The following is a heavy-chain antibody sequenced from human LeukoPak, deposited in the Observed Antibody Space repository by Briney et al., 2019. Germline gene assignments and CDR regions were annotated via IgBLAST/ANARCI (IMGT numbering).Heavy chain of an antibody. V-gene: IGHV3-53*01. CDR1: GFTVSSSY. D-gene: IGHD2-15*01. CDR3: ARLYCSGGSCYLDY. Sequence: GGSLRLSCAASGFTVSSSYMSWVRQAPGKGLEWVSVIYSGGSTYYADSVKGRFTISRDNSKNTLYLQMNSLRAEDTAVYYCARLYCSGGSCYLDYWGQGTLVTVSS. CDR2: IYSGGST. J-gene: IGHJ4*02.